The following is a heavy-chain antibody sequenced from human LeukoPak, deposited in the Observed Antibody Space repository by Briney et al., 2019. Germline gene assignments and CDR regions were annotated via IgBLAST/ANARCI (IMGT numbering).Heavy chain of an antibody. Sequence: GGSLRLSCAASGFTFDDYAMHWVRQAPGKGLEWVSAISGSGGSTYYADSVKGRFTISRDNSKNTLYLQMNSLRAEDTAVYYCARGSGVYDSSGYYLNWFDPWGQGTLVTVSS. CDR3: ARGSGVYDSSGYYLNWFDP. CDR1: GFTFDDYA. CDR2: ISGSGGST. D-gene: IGHD3-22*01. J-gene: IGHJ5*02. V-gene: IGHV3-23*01.